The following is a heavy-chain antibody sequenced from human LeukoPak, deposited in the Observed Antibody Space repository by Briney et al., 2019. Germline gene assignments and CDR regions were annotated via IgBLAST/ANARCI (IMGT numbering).Heavy chain of an antibody. Sequence: GGSLRLSCAASGFTFDDYAMHWVRQAPGKGLEWVSLISWDGGSTYYADSVKGRFTISRDNAKNSLYLQMNSLRAEDTAVYYCASGGRGTYYGSGSYVDFWGQGTLVTVSS. D-gene: IGHD3-10*01. V-gene: IGHV3-43D*03. CDR3: ASGGRGTYYGSGSYVDF. J-gene: IGHJ4*02. CDR2: ISWDGGST. CDR1: GFTFDDYA.